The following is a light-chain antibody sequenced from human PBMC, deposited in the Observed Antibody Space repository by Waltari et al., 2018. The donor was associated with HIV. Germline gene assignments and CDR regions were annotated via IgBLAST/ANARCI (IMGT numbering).Light chain of an antibody. CDR1: TSNIGNDY. Sequence: QSVLTQPPSVSAAPGQKVTISCSGSTSNIGNDYVSWYQHVPGAAPRLLIYDQNKRRTGIPDRFSGSRSGTTATLCITGVHTGDEAHYYCGTWDRRLSSAVFGGGTKLTVL. CDR3: GTWDRRLSSAV. J-gene: IGLJ3*02. CDR2: DQN. V-gene: IGLV1-51*01.